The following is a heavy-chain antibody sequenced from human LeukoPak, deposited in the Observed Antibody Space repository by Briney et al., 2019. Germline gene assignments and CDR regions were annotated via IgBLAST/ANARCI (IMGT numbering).Heavy chain of an antibody. V-gene: IGHV3-23*01. D-gene: IGHD6-13*01. J-gene: IGHJ6*02. CDR2: ISGSGGST. Sequence: GGSLRLSCAASGFTFSSYAMSWVRQAPGKGLEWVSAISGSGGSTYYADSVKDRFIISRDNSKNTLYLQMNSLRAEDTAVYYCAKGGSSWYLYGMDVWGQGTTVTVSS. CDR3: AKGGSSWYLYGMDV. CDR1: GFTFSSYA.